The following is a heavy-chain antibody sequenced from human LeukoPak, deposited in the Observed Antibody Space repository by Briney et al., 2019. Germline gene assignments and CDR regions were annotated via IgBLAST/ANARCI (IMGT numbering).Heavy chain of an antibody. D-gene: IGHD3-3*01. CDR2: INPNSGDT. CDR1: GYTFTDYY. CDR3: ARLPPTYYDFWSGSDYFDY. J-gene: IGHJ4*02. V-gene: IGHV1-2*02. Sequence: GASVKVSCKASGYTFTDYYMHWVRQTPGQGLEWMGWINPNSGDTNYAQKFQGRVTMTRDTSISTAYMELSRLRSDDTAVYYCARLPPTYYDFWSGSDYFDYWAREPWSPSPQ.